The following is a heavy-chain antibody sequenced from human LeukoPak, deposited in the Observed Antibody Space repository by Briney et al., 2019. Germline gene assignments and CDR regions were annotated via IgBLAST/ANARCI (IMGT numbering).Heavy chain of an antibody. CDR3: ATSISGYSSSWYSH. CDR1: GYSENFYG. D-gene: IGHD6-13*01. V-gene: IGHV1-18*01. J-gene: IGHJ4*02. CDR2: ISAQHGQT. Sequence: ASVKVSCKTSGYSENFYGITWVRQVAGQGLEWMGWISAQHGQTEYAPNSQDRVTMTTDTYTNTAYMELRSLRSDDTAVYYCATSISGYSSSWYSHWGQGTLVTVSS.